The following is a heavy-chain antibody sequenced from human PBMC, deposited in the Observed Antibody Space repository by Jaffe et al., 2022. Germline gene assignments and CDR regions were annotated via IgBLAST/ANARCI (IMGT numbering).Heavy chain of an antibody. Sequence: EVQLVESGGGLVQPGGSLRLSCAASGFTVSSNYMSWVRQAPGKGLEWVSVIYSGGSTYYADSVKGRFTISRDNSKNTLYLQMNSLRAEDTAVYYCARDQPYCSGGSCYYFDYWGQGTLVTVSS. V-gene: IGHV3-66*02. CDR1: GFTVSSNY. D-gene: IGHD2-15*01. J-gene: IGHJ4*02. CDR3: ARDQPYCSGGSCYYFDY. CDR2: IYSGGST.